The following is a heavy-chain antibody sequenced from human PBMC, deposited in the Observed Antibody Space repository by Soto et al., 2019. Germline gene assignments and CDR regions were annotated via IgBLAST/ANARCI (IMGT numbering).Heavy chain of an antibody. Sequence: ASVKVSCKASGYSFATSGISWVRQAPGQGLEWMGWISAYNGNTNYEQKLQDRVTMTTDTSTSTAYLELRSLRSDDTAVYYCARAGHYYDSSGYATWGQGTLVTVSS. J-gene: IGHJ5*02. D-gene: IGHD3-22*01. V-gene: IGHV1-18*01. CDR1: GYSFATSG. CDR3: ARAGHYYDSSGYAT. CDR2: ISAYNGNT.